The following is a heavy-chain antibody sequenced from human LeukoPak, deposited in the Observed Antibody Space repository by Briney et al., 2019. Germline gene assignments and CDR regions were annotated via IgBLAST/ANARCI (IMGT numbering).Heavy chain of an antibody. CDR3: ARGTITMVRGVIYYFDY. D-gene: IGHD3-10*01. Sequence: RGSLRLLCSASGFTFIRFVLHCGRDAPGQGLVWVADIWYDGSNKYYADSVKGRFTISRDNSKNTLYLQMNSLRAEDTAVYYCARGTITMVRGVIYYFDYWGQGTLVTVSS. J-gene: IGHJ4*02. CDR2: IWYDGSNK. CDR1: GFTFIRFV. V-gene: IGHV3-33*01.